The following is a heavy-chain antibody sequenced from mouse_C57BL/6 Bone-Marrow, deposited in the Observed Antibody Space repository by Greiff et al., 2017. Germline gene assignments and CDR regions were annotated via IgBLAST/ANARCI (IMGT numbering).Heavy chain of an antibody. CDR3: ARHSMDY. Sequence: EVMLVESGGGLVKPGGSLKLSCAASGFTFSDYGMHWVRQTPDKRLEWVATISSGGSYTYYPDSVKGRFTISRDNAKNTLYLQMSSLKSEDTAMYYCARHSMDYWGQGTSVTVSS. J-gene: IGHJ4*01. V-gene: IGHV5-6*03. CDR1: GFTFSDYG. CDR2: ISSGGSYT.